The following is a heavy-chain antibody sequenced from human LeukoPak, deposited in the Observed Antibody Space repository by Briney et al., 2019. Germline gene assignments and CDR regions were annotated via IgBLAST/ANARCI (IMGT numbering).Heavy chain of an antibody. J-gene: IGHJ4*02. Sequence: GGSLRLSCAASGLIFSSYAMSWVRQAPGKGLEWVSAISGSGGSTYYADSVKGRFTISRDNSKNTLYLQMNSLRAEDTAVYYCANMNRGSYYRSFDYWGQGTLVAVSS. CDR2: ISGSGGST. CDR3: ANMNRGSYYRSFDY. V-gene: IGHV3-23*01. D-gene: IGHD1-26*01. CDR1: GLIFSSYA.